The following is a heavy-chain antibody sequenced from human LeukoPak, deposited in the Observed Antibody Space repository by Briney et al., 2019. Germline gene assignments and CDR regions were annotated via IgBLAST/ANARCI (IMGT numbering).Heavy chain of an antibody. CDR3: ARGRFGGHSYYYMDV. J-gene: IGHJ6*03. CDR2: IYHSGAT. Sequence: SETLSLTCTVSGFSISSGYYWGWIRQPPGKGLEWIAAIYHSGATYYNPSLKSRVTMSVDTSENQFSLKLRSVTAADTAVYYCARGRFGGHSYYYMDVWGKGTAVTVSS. V-gene: IGHV4-38-2*02. CDR1: GFSISSGYY. D-gene: IGHD3-3*01.